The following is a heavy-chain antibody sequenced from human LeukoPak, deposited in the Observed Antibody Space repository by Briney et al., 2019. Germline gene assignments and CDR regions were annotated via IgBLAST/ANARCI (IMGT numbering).Heavy chain of an antibody. Sequence: GGSLRLSCAASGFTFSTYEMNWVRQAPGKGLEWVSYINSRSSIIYYADSVKGRFTISRDNARNSLYLQMNSLRAEDTAVYYCARVLITFGGVIANGASDIWGQGTMATVSS. CDR1: GFTFSTYE. CDR3: ARVLITFGGVIANGASDI. D-gene: IGHD3-16*02. V-gene: IGHV3-48*03. J-gene: IGHJ3*02. CDR2: INSRSSII.